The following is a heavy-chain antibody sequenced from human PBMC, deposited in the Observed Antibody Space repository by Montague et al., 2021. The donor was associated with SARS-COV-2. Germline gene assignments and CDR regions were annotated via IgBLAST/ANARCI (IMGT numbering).Heavy chain of an antibody. V-gene: IGHV4-34*01. J-gene: IGHJ5*01. D-gene: IGHD3-22*01. Sequence: SETLSLTCAVYGGSFSGYDWTWIRQSPGKGLEWIGEINQSGSAKYKPSLKSRVTISVDTSKNQFSLKLSSVTAADTAVYYCAGGLMSINMMVGMMTGASTWLHSWGQGTLVTVSP. CDR1: GGSFSGYD. CDR3: AGGLMSINMMVGMMTGASTWLHS. CDR2: INQSGSA.